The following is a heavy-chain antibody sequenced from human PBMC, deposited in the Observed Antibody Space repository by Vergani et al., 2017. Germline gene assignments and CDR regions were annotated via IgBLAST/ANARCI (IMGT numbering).Heavy chain of an antibody. CDR2: ISAYNGNT. Sequence: QVQLVQSGAEVKKPGASVKVSCKASGYTFTSYGISWVRQAPGQGLEWMGWISAYNGNTNYAQKLQGRVTMTTDASTSTAYMELRSLRSDDSAVYYCARDHSGDLSSYYYYGMDVWGQGTTVTVSS. V-gene: IGHV1-18*01. CDR3: ARDHSGDLSSYYYYGMDV. CDR1: GYTFTSYG. D-gene: IGHD3-10*01. J-gene: IGHJ6*02.